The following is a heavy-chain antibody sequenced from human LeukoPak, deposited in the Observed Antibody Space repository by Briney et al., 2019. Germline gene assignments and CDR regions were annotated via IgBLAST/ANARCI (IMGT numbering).Heavy chain of an antibody. J-gene: IGHJ4*02. CDR1: GFTFSGSA. CDR2: IRSKANSYAT. Sequence: GGSLRLSCAASGFTFSGSAMHWVRQASGKGLEWVGRIRSKANSYATAYAASVKGRFTISRDDSKNTAYLQMNSLKTEDTAVYYCTTSLPGVDSGGWFYYWGQGTLVTVSS. CDR3: TTSLPGVDSGGWFYY. V-gene: IGHV3-73*01. D-gene: IGHD6-19*01.